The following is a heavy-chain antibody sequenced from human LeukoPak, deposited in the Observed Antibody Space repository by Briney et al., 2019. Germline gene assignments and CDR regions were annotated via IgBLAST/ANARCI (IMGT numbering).Heavy chain of an antibody. V-gene: IGHV4-59*08. J-gene: IGHJ4*02. D-gene: IGHD2-21*02. Sequence: SETLSLTCTVSGDSIGNYYWSWIRQPPDKGLEWIGYMYYSGSSKYNPSLKSRVTISVDTSKNQFSLKLSSVTAADTAVYYCAGREAATAIVFDYWGQGILVTVSS. CDR2: MYYSGSS. CDR3: AGREAATAIVFDY. CDR1: GDSIGNYY.